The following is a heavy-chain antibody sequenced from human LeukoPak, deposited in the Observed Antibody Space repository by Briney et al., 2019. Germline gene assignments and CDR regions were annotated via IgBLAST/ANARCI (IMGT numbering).Heavy chain of an antibody. Sequence: ASVKVSCKASGYTFTSYGISWVRQAPGQGLEWMGWISAYNGNTNYAQKLQGRVTMTTDTSTSTAYMELRSLRSDDTAVYYCARDPSRNSRYGGSGRSFDYWGQGTLVTVSS. J-gene: IGHJ4*02. CDR2: ISAYNGNT. V-gene: IGHV1-18*04. CDR3: ARDPSRNSRYGGSGRSFDY. D-gene: IGHD3-10*01. CDR1: GYTFTSYG.